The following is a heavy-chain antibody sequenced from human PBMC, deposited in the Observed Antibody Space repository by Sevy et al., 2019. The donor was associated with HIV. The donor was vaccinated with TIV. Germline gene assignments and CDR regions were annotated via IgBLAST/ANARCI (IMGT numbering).Heavy chain of an antibody. CDR2: IYYSVST. CDR1: GGSISSSSYY. D-gene: IGHD3-3*01. V-gene: IGHV4-39*01. J-gene: IGHJ6*02. Sequence: SETLSLTCTVSGGSISSSSYYWGWIRQPPGKGLEWIGSIYYSVSTYYNPSLKSRVTISVDTSKNQFSLKLSSVTAADKAVYYCARHAIDFWSEDLYGMDVWGQGTTVTVSS. CDR3: ARHAIDFWSEDLYGMDV.